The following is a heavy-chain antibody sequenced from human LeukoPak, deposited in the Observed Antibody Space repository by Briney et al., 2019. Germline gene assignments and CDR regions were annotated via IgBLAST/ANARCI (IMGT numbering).Heavy chain of an antibody. CDR1: GFTFSRYW. V-gene: IGHV3-7*04. CDR2: IKQDGSER. J-gene: IGHJ4*02. Sequence: GGSLRLSCAASGFTFSRYWMSWVRQAPGKGLEWVANIKQDGSERYYVDSVKGRFTISRDNAKNSLYLQMNSLRAEDTALYYCARIDILTGYYKADYWGQGALVTVSS. D-gene: IGHD3-9*01. CDR3: ARIDILTGYYKADY.